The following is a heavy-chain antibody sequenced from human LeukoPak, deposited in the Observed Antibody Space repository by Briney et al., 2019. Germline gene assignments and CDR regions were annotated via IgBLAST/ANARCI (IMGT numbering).Heavy chain of an antibody. Sequence: GGSLRLSCAASGFTFSSYSMNWVRQAPGKGLEWVSYISSSSSTIYYADSVKGRFTISRDNSKNTLYLQMNNLRAEDTAVYYCAKDLRGGDFDAFDIWGQGTMVTVSS. D-gene: IGHD2-21*02. CDR2: ISSSSSTI. CDR1: GFTFSSYS. V-gene: IGHV3-48*01. J-gene: IGHJ3*02. CDR3: AKDLRGGDFDAFDI.